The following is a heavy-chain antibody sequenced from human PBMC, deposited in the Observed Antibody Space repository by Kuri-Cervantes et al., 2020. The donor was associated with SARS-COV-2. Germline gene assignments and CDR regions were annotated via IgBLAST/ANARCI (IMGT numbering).Heavy chain of an antibody. Sequence: ESLKISCSASGFTFSSYAMHWVRQAPGKGLEYVSAISSNGGSTYYADSVKGRFTISRDNSKNTLHLQMSSLRAEDTAVYYCVKDQWEVLLDNWFDPWDQGTLVTVSS. J-gene: IGHJ5*02. CDR2: ISSNGGST. CDR1: GFTFSSYA. CDR3: VKDQWEVLLDNWFDP. V-gene: IGHV3-64D*09. D-gene: IGHD1-26*01.